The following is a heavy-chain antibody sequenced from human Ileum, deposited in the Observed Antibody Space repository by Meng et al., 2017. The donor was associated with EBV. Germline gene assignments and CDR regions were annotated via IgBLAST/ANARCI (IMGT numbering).Heavy chain of an antibody. CDR1: GFTFSNYG. CDR3: TKFPRGREVDY. J-gene: IGHJ4*02. V-gene: IGHV3-30*18. Sequence: QVQLGESGGGVVQPGRSLRLSCAASGFTFSNYGMHWVRQAPGKGLEWVAVISYDGNNKYYADSVKGRFNISRDNSKNTLYLQMNSLRAEDTAVYDCTKFPRGREVDYWGQGTLVTVSS. CDR2: ISYDGNNK. D-gene: IGHD3-10*01.